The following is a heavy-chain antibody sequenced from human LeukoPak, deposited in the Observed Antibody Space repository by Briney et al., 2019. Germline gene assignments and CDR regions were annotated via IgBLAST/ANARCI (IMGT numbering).Heavy chain of an antibody. V-gene: IGHV3-30*18. CDR1: GFTFSSYG. J-gene: IGHJ4*02. Sequence: GRSLRLSCAAPGFTFSSYGMHWVRQAPGKGLEWVAVISYDGSNKYYADSVKGRFTISRDNSKNTLYLQMNSLRAEDTAVYYCAKDGGSDYFDYWGQGTLVTVSS. D-gene: IGHD3-16*01. CDR3: AKDGGSDYFDY. CDR2: ISYDGSNK.